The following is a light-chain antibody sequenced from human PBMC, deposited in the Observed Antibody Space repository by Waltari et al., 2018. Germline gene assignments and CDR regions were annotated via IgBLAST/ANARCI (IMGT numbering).Light chain of an antibody. V-gene: IGKV1-16*02. CDR3: QQYNTYPWT. J-gene: IGKJ1*01. CDR1: QDIKNY. Sequence: DIQMTQSPSSLSASVGDRVTITCRASQDIKNYLAWFQQKPGKAPKSLIYAASSVQSGVPSKFSGSGSVTDFTLTINSLQPEDFATYYCQQYNTYPWTFGQGTKVEIE. CDR2: AAS.